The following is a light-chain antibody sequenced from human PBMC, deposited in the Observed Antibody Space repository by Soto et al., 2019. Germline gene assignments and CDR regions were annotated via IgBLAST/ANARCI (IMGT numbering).Light chain of an antibody. V-gene: IGKV3-20*01. J-gene: IGKJ1*01. Sequence: EIVLIQCPATLSLSTGERATLSFRSSQSVGSYLAWYQQKPGQAPRLLIYGASSRATGIPDRFSGSGSGTDFTLTISRLEPQDFAVYYCQQYGSSPPWTFGQGTKVDIK. CDR1: QSVGSY. CDR3: QQYGSSPPWT. CDR2: GAS.